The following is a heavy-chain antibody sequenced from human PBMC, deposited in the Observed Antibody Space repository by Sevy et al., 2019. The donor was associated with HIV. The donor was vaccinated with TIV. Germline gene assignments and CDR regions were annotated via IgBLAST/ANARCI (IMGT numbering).Heavy chain of an antibody. J-gene: IGHJ4*02. CDR1: GFNINTHW. D-gene: IGHD2-2*01. Sequence: GGSLRLSCAASGFNINTHWMNWVRQAPGKGLEWVANIKYDGSEIYYVDSVRGRFTISKDNARNLVYLQMNSLRAEDTALYYCVRAIVIEGSFWGQGTLVTVSS. CDR2: IKYDGSEI. CDR3: VRAIVIEGSF. V-gene: IGHV3-7*01.